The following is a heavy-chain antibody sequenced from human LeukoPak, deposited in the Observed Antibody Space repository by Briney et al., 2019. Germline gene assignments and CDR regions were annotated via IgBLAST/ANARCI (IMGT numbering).Heavy chain of an antibody. CDR3: AKEGTSFVEMAIVWVDC. V-gene: IGHV3-30*18. CDR1: GFRFSSYG. D-gene: IGHD5-24*01. Sequence: PGRSLRLSCAASGFRFSSYGMHWVRQAPGKGLEWVAVISYDGSNKYYTDSVRGRFTVSRDNSKNTLYLQMSSLTAEDTAVYFCAKEGTSFVEMAIVWVDCWGQGTLVTVSS. J-gene: IGHJ4*02. CDR2: ISYDGSNK.